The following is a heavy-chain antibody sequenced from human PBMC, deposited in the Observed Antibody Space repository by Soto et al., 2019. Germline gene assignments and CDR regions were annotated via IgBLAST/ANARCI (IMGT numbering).Heavy chain of an antibody. J-gene: IGHJ5*02. V-gene: IGHV4-59*01. CDR2: IYNSGST. CDR3: ARLRTGLNWFDP. CDR1: GGSISDYF. Sequence: SETLSLTCSVSGGSISDYFWSWIRQSPGRGLEWIGYIYNSGSTNYNPSLKSRVSIFLDTSKNQFSLKLTSVTAADTAVYYCARLRTGLNWFDPWGQGTLVTVSS.